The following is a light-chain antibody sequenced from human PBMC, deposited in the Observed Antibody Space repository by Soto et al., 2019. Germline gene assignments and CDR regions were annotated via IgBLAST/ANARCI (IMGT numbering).Light chain of an antibody. J-gene: IGLJ2*01. CDR3: VLYMGSGMRV. CDR2: STN. CDR1: SGSVSTSNY. Sequence: QAVVTQEPSFSVSPGGTVTLTCGLSSGSVSTSNYPSWYQQTPGQAPRTLIYSTNTRSSGVPDRFSGSILGNKAALTITGAQADDESDYYCVLYMGSGMRVFGGGTKVIVL. V-gene: IGLV8-61*01.